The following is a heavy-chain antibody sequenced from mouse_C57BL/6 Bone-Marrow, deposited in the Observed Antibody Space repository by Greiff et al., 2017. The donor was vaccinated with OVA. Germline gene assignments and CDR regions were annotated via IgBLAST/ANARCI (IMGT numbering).Heavy chain of an antibody. CDR3: AISDYGSSYLYYLDY. D-gene: IGHD1-1*01. CDR2: IHPSDSDT. V-gene: IGHV1-74*01. J-gene: IGHJ2*01. CDR1: GYTFTSYW. Sequence: QVQLQQPGAELVKPGASVKVSCKASGYTFTSYWMHWVKQRPGQGLEWIGRIHPSDSDTNYNQKFKGKATLTVDKSSSTAYMQLSSLTSEDSAVYYCAISDYGSSYLYYLDYWGQGTTLTVSS.